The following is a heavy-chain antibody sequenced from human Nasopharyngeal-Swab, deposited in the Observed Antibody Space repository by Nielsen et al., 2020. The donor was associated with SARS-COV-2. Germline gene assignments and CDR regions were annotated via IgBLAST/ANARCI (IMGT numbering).Heavy chain of an antibody. V-gene: IGHV7-4-1*02. CDR2: INTNTGNP. CDR3: ARSPYYYYMDV. CDR1: GCTFNNYA. J-gene: IGHJ6*03. Sequence: ASEKVSCQDSGCTFNNYAMNWVRQAPGQGLEWMGWINTNTGNPTYAQGFTGRFVFSLDTSVSTAYLQISSLKAEDTDVYYFARSPYYYYMDVWGKGTTVTVSS.